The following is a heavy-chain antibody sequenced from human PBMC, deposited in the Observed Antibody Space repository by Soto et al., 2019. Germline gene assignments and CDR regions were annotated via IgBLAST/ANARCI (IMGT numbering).Heavy chain of an antibody. CDR1: GGTFSSYA. CDR2: IIPIFGTA. CDR3: ARTRGYSSSWYSDY. Sequence: SVKVSCKASGGTFSSYAISWVRQAPGQGLEWMGGIIPIFGTANYAQKFQGRVTITADESTSTAYMELSSLRSKDTAVYYCARTRGYSSSWYSDYWGQGTQVTAPQ. D-gene: IGHD6-13*01. V-gene: IGHV1-69*13. J-gene: IGHJ4*02.